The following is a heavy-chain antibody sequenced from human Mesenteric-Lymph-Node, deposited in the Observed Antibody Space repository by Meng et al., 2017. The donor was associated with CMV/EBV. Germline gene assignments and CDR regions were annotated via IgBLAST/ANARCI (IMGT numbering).Heavy chain of an antibody. Sequence: ASVKVSCKASGYTFTEYYLHWVRQAPGQGLEWLGWINPNSGGTKTAPKFQGRVTMTRDKSISTAYMELSRLRSDDTAVYYCARMTTVQFDFWGQGALVTVSS. V-gene: IGHV1-2*02. CDR3: ARMTTVQFDF. J-gene: IGHJ4*02. CDR2: INPNSGGT. D-gene: IGHD4-11*01. CDR1: GYTFTEYY.